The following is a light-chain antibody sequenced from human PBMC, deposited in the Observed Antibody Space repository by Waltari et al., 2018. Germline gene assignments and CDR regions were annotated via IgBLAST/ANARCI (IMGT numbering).Light chain of an antibody. CDR3: QAWDSSRV. J-gene: IGLJ2*01. CDR2: QDS. V-gene: IGLV3-1*01. CDR1: KLGDKY. Sequence: SYELTQPPSVSVSPGQTASITCSGDKLGDKYACWYQQKPGQSPVLVIYQDSKRHSGIPERFSGSNSGNTATLTISGTQAMDEADYYCQAWDSSRVFGGGTKLTVL.